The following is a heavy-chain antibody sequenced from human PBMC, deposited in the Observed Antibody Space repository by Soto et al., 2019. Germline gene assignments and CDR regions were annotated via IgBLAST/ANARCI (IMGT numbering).Heavy chain of an antibody. D-gene: IGHD3-9*01. CDR3: ARRNSGGAGYREGYFDY. V-gene: IGHV4-59*08. CDR2: IYYSGST. J-gene: IGHJ4*02. CDR1: GGSISSYY. Sequence: SSETLSLTCTVSGGSISSYYWSWIRQPPGKGLEWIGYIYYSGSTNYNPSLKGRVTISVDTSKNQFSLKLSSVTAADTAVYYCARRNSGGAGYREGYFDYWGQGTLVTVSS.